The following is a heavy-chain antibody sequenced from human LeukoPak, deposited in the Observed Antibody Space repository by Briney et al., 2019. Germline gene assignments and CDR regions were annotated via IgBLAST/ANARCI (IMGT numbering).Heavy chain of an antibody. V-gene: IGHV3-30-3*01. D-gene: IGHD3-10*01. Sequence: GKSLRLSCTASGLTFNTYAMHWVRQAPGKRLEWVAVISYDGSKKYYAGSVKGRFTISRDNSKNTLYLQMNSLTNEDTAVFYCARDPVPHYYASGNYLTSWGQGTLVTVSS. J-gene: IGHJ5*02. CDR3: ARDPVPHYYASGNYLTS. CDR1: GLTFNTYA. CDR2: ISYDGSKK.